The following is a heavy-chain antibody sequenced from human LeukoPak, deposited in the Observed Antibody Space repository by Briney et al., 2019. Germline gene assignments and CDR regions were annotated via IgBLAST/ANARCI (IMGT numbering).Heavy chain of an antibody. CDR1: GFTLTELS. CDR2: FDPEDGET. D-gene: IGHD3-22*01. Sequence: ASVKVSCKVSGFTLTELSMHWVRQAPGKGLEWMGGFDPEDGETTYAQKFQGRVTMTEDTSTDTAYMELSSLRSEDTAVYYCATAPPLNSWLLLHYFDYWGQGTLVTVSS. CDR3: ATAPPLNSWLLLHYFDY. V-gene: IGHV1-24*01. J-gene: IGHJ4*02.